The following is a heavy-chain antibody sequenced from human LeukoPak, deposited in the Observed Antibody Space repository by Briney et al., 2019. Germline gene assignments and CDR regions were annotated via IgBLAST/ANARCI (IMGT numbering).Heavy chain of an antibody. CDR2: INPNSGGT. V-gene: IGHV1-2*02. CDR3: ARDQGSAGGTDY. D-gene: IGHD6-13*01. Sequence: ASVKVSCKAAGYTFTGYYMHWVRQAPGQGLEWRGWINPNSGGTYYARQFQGRVSMNRDTRISTAYMELNRLTSDDTAVYFCARDQGSAGGTDYWGQGTLVSVSS. J-gene: IGHJ4*02. CDR1: GYTFTGYY.